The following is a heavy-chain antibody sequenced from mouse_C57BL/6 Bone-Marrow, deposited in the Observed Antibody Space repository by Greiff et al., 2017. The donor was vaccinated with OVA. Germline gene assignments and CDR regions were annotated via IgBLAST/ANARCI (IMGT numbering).Heavy chain of an antibody. CDR3: ARDPEIWYFDV. CDR2: ISDGGSYT. V-gene: IGHV5-4*01. J-gene: IGHJ1*03. CDR1: GFTFSSYA. Sequence: EVKLVESGGGLVKPGGSLKLSCAASGFTFSSYAMSWVRQTPEKRLEWVATISDGGSYTYYPDNVKGRFTISRDNAKNNLYLQMSHLKSEDTAMYYCARDPEIWYFDVWGTGTTVTVSS.